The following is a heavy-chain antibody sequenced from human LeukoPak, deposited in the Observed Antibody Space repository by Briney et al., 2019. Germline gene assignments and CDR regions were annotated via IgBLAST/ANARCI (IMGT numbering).Heavy chain of an antibody. D-gene: IGHD3-22*01. V-gene: IGHV4-59*01. CDR3: ARSRDSSGYRNNWFDP. CDR2: ISSSGST. Sequence: PSETLSLTCTVSGASISNYYWSWIRQPPGKGLEWIGYISSSGSTNYNPSLKSRVTMSVDTSKNQFSLKLNSVTAADTAVYYCARSRDSSGYRNNWFDPWGQGTLVTVSS. J-gene: IGHJ5*02. CDR1: GASISNYY.